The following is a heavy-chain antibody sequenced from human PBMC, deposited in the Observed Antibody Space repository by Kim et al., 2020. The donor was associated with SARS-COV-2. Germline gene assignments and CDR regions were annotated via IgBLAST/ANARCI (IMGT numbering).Heavy chain of an antibody. CDR3: ARVGRTGTTSPTAYYYFYGMDV. J-gene: IGHJ6*02. CDR1: EDTFNNYV. D-gene: IGHD1-1*01. CDR2: IIPIFGTT. Sequence: SVKVSCKASEDTFNNYVINWVRQAPGQGLEWMGGIIPIFGTTNYAQKFQGRVTITADESTSTAYMELSSLRSDDTAVYYCARVGRTGTTSPTAYYYFYGMDVWRQGTTVSVSS. V-gene: IGHV1-69*13.